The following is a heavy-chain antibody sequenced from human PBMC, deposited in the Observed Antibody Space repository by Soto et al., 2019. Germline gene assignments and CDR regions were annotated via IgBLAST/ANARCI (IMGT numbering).Heavy chain of an antibody. D-gene: IGHD6-25*01. Sequence: SGPALVNPTQTLTLTCAFSGFSLISTGMCVSWIRQPPGRALEWLALIDWDGDKYYSSSPKTRLTISKDTSINQVVLTMANIDAADTATYYCARVVAAGAHYYYGMDVWGPGSTVTVSS. CDR1: GFSLISTGMC. V-gene: IGHV2-70*01. CDR3: ARVVAAGAHYYYGMDV. CDR2: IDWDGDK. J-gene: IGHJ6*02.